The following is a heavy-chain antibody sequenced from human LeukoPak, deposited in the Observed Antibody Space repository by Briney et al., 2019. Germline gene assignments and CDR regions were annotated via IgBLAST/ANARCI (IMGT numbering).Heavy chain of an antibody. Sequence: ASVKVSCKASGYTFTSYGISWVRQAPGQGLEWMGWISAYNGNTNYAQKLQDRVTMTTDTSTSTAYMELRSLRSDDTAVYYCAREIRKTSYYYDSSGYEYWGQGTLVTVSS. CDR1: GYTFTSYG. CDR3: AREIRKTSYYYDSSGYEY. V-gene: IGHV1-18*01. J-gene: IGHJ4*02. D-gene: IGHD3-22*01. CDR2: ISAYNGNT.